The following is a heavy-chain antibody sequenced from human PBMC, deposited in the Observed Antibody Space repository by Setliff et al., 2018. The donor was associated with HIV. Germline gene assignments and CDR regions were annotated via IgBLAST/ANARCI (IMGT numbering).Heavy chain of an antibody. J-gene: IGHJ6*03. V-gene: IGHV3-48*01. Sequence: GESLKISCAASGFTFSNYCMTWVRQAPGKGLEWLSYISSASSTIYYADSLKGRFTISRDNAKNSLYLQMNSLRVEDTAIYYCARDLTLPARSSYMDVWGKGTTVTVSS. CDR2: ISSASSTI. CDR1: GFTFSNYC. CDR3: ARDLTLPARSSYMDV.